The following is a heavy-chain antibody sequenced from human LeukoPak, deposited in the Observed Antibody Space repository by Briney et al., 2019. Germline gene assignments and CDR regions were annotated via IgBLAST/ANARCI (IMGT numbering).Heavy chain of an antibody. CDR3: ARGRRGYSSSWYLKNWFDP. CDR1: GGSLNTTSW. V-gene: IGHV4-4*02. CDR2: VYHSGGGNK. D-gene: IGHD6-13*01. J-gene: IGHJ5*02. Sequence: PSGTLSLTCAVSGGSLNTTSWWVWLRQPPGTGLEWIGEVYHSGGGNKNYNPSPKSRATISIDTSRNQYSLKLSSVTAADTAVEYCARGRRGYSSSWYLKNWFDPWGQGTLATVSS.